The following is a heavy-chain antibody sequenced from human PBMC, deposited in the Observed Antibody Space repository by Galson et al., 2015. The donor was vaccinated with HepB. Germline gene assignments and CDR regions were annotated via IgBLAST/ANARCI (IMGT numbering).Heavy chain of an antibody. CDR2: IYSGGST. CDR1: GFTVSSNY. Sequence: SLRLSCAASGFTVSSNYMSWVRQAPGKGLEWVSVIYSGGSTYYAEPVKGRFTISRDNSNNTVYLQMNSQRAEDTPVYYCAREDYGDYPYYYYGMDVWGQGTTVTVSS. J-gene: IGHJ6*02. V-gene: IGHV3-53*01. CDR3: AREDYGDYPYYYYGMDV. D-gene: IGHD4-17*01.